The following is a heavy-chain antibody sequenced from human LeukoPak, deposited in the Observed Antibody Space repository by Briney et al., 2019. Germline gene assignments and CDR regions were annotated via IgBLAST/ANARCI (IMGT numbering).Heavy chain of an antibody. V-gene: IGHV3-30*02. CDR1: GFTFSSYG. J-gene: IGHJ6*03. CDR2: IRYDGSNK. CDR3: AKARKGFGETVYYMDV. Sequence: PGGSLRLSCAASGFTFSSYGMHWVRQAPGKGLEWVAFIRYDGSNKYYADSVKGRFTISRDNSKNTLYLQMNSLRAEDTAVYYCAKARKGFGETVYYMDVWGKGTTVTVSS. D-gene: IGHD3-10*01.